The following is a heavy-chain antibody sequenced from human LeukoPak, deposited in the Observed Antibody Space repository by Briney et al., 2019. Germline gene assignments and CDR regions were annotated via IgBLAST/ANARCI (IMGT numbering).Heavy chain of an antibody. D-gene: IGHD6-19*01. CDR2: INHSGTT. CDR3: ATSAWVAGPWLDP. V-gene: IGHV4-34*01. J-gene: IGHJ5*02. CDR1: GGSSSDYY. Sequence: SETLPLTCAVYGGSSSDYYWSWIRQPPGKGLEWIGEINHSGTTNYNPSLKSRVTMSVDTSNNQFSLKLSSVTAADTAVFYCATSAWVAGPWLDPWGQGTLVTVSS.